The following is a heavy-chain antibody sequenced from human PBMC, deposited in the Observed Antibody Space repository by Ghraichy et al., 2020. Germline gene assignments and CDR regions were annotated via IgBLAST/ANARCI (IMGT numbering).Heavy chain of an antibody. J-gene: IGHJ4*02. D-gene: IGHD2-21*02. Sequence: SETLSLTCTVSGGSFSSPDTYWGWIRQPPGKGLEWIAHIYYSGTSYYNPALRSRFSISVDTSKKQFSLRLSSVTAADTATYYCARRFCDGGACYNGYYFDFWGQGTLVTVSS. V-gene: IGHV4-39*01. CDR3: ARRFCDGGACYNGYYFDF. CDR1: GGSFSSPDTY. CDR2: IYYSGTS.